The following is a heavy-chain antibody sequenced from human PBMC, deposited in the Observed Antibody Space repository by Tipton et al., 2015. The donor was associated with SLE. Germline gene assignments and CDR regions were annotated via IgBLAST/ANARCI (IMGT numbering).Heavy chain of an antibody. Sequence: TLSLTCTVSGYSISSHYWTCIRRLPGKGLEWIGCIFYLGGSTNYNPSLKSRVTISVDTSKNQFSLKLNSVTAADTAVYYCAIPTTQQCSGGGCYRHDAFDIWGQGTMVTVSS. V-gene: IGHV4-4*08. D-gene: IGHD2-15*01. CDR1: GYSISSHY. J-gene: IGHJ3*02. CDR3: AIPTTQQCSGGGCYRHDAFDI. CDR2: IFYLGGST.